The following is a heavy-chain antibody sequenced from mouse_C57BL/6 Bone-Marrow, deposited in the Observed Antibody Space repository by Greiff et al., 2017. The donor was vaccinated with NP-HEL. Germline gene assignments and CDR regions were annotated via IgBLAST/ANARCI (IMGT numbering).Heavy chain of an antibody. V-gene: IGHV1-9*01. CDR3: ARRADGYWYFDV. CDR2: ILPGSGST. D-gene: IGHD2-3*01. CDR1: GYTFTGYW. Sequence: VQLQQSGAELMKPGASVKLSCKATGYTFTGYWIEWVKQRPGHGLEWIGEILPGSGSTNYNEKFKGKATFTADTSSNTAYMQLSSLTTEDSAIYYCARRADGYWYFDVWGTGTTVTVSS. J-gene: IGHJ1*03.